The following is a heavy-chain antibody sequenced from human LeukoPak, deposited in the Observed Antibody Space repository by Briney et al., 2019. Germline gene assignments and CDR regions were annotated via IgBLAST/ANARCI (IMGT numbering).Heavy chain of an antibody. V-gene: IGHV4-59*01. J-gene: IGHJ4*02. CDR1: GASMRTYH. CDR2: IYYNGRT. CDR3: ARSMRGGILYYFDY. D-gene: IGHD2-15*01. Sequence: SETLSLTCTVSGASMRTYHWSWIRQPPGKGLEWVGYIYYNGRTNHDPTLKSRVSISLDTSKNQFSLRLTSVTAADTAVYYCARSMRGGILYYFDYWGQGTVVTVSS.